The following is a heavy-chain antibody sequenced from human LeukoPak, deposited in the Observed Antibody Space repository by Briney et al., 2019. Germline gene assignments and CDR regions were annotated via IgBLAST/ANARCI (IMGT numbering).Heavy chain of an antibody. D-gene: IGHD3-22*01. J-gene: IGHJ4*02. Sequence: GSLRLSCAASGFTFSSYGMHWVRQAPGKGLEWVAVISYDGSNKYYADSVKGRFTISRDNSKNTLYLQMNSLRVEDTAVYYCTTLPYYYDSSGSYYFDYWGQGTLVTVSS. V-gene: IGHV3-30*03. CDR1: GFTFSSYG. CDR2: ISYDGSNK. CDR3: TTLPYYYDSSGSYYFDY.